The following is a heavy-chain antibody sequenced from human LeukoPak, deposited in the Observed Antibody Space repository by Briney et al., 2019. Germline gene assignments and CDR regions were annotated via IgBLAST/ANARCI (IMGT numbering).Heavy chain of an antibody. CDR2: INPNSGGT. J-gene: IGHJ5*02. Sequence: ASVKVPCKASGYTFTGYYMHWVRQAPGQGLEWMGWINPNSGGTNYAQKFQGRVTMTRDTSISTAYMELSRLRSDDTAVYYCARVPNYYDSSGFWFDPWGQGTLVTVSS. CDR3: ARVPNYYDSSGFWFDP. D-gene: IGHD3-22*01. V-gene: IGHV1-2*02. CDR1: GYTFTGYY.